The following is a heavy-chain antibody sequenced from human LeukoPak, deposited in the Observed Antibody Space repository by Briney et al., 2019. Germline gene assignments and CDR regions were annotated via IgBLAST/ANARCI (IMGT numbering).Heavy chain of an antibody. V-gene: IGHV3-21*01. CDR2: ISSSSSYI. CDR1: GFTFSSYS. J-gene: IGHJ4*02. D-gene: IGHD3-10*01. Sequence: PGGSLRLSCAASGFTFSSYSMNGVRQAPGQGLEWVSSISSSSSYIYYADSVKGRFTISRDNAKNSLYLQMNSLRAEDTAVYYCARDGWFGELLSYWGQGTLVTVSS. CDR3: ARDGWFGELLSY.